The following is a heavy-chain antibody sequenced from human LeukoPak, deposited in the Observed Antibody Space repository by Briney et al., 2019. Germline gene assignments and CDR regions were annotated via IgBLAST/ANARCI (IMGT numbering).Heavy chain of an antibody. CDR3: ARERIVVVPAAINYYYYYGMDV. Sequence: GGSLRLSCAASGFTVSSNYMSWVRQAPGKGLEWVAVIWYDGSNKYYADSVKGRFTISRDNSKNTLYLQMNSLRAEDTAVYYCARERIVVVPAAINYYYYYGMDVWGQGTTVTVSS. D-gene: IGHD2-2*02. V-gene: IGHV3-33*08. J-gene: IGHJ6*02. CDR2: IWYDGSNK. CDR1: GFTVSSNY.